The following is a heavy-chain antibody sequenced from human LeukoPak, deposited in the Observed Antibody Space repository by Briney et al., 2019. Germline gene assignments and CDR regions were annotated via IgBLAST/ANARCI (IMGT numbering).Heavy chain of an antibody. Sequence: PGGSLRLSCAASGFTFSSYGMHWVRQAPGKGLEWVAFIRYDGSNKYYADSVKGRFTISRDNSKNTLYLQMNSLRAEDTAVYYCAKGVSGPQSTPFYYYYYMDVWGKGTTVTVSS. V-gene: IGHV3-30*02. CDR2: IRYDGSNK. J-gene: IGHJ6*03. CDR3: AKGVSGPQSTPFYYYYYMDV. D-gene: IGHD6-13*01. CDR1: GFTFSSYG.